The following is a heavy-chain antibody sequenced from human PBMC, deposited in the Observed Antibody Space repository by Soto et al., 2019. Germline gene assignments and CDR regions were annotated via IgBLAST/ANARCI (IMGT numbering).Heavy chain of an antibody. CDR3: ARSGGSFNFDY. D-gene: IGHD1-26*01. CDR2: ISPSGST. J-gene: IGHJ4*02. Sequence: SETLSLTCSVSGGSISSGDYFWTWIRQSPGKGLEWIGRISPSGSTSYNPSLKSRVTMSEDTSKSQFSLKLSSVTAADTAVYYCARSGGSFNFDYWGQGTLVTVS. V-gene: IGHV4-61*08. CDR1: GGSISSGDYF.